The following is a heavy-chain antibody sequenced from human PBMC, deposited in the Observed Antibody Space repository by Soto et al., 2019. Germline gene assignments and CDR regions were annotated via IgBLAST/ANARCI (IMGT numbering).Heavy chain of an antibody. CDR1: GYTFTGYY. CDR2: INPNSGGT. Sequence: ASVKVSCKASGYTFTGYYMHWVRRAPGQRLEWMGWINPNSGGTNYAQKFQGWVTMTRDTSISTAYMELSRLRSDDTAVYYCARGPSGGAVGRTSWAFDYWGQGTLVTVSS. D-gene: IGHD1-1*01. V-gene: IGHV1-2*04. J-gene: IGHJ4*02. CDR3: ARGPSGGAVGRTSWAFDY.